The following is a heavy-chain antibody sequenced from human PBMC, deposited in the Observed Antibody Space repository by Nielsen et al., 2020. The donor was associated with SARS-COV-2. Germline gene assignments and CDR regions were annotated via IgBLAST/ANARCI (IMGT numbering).Heavy chain of an antibody. Sequence: ASVKVSCKVSGYTLTELSMHWVRQAPGKGLEWMGGFDPEDGETIYAQKFQGRVTMTEDTSTDTAYMELSRLRSDDTVVYYCSRGSITYSSSWPYFDYWGQGTLVTVSS. V-gene: IGHV1-24*01. CDR3: SRGSITYSSSWPYFDY. CDR2: FDPEDGET. J-gene: IGHJ4*02. D-gene: IGHD6-13*01. CDR1: GYTLTELS.